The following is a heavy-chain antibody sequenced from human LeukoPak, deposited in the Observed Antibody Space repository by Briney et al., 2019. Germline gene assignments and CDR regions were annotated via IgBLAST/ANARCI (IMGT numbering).Heavy chain of an antibody. CDR1: GFTFSNYW. V-gene: IGHV3-7*01. CDR3: ARDHYDYGMDV. Sequence: GGSLRLSCTASGFTFSNYWMSWVRQAPGKGLEWVANIRQDGGLKHYVDSVKGRFTISRDNAENSLYLQMNSLRAEDTAVYYCARDHYDYGMDVWAKGPRSPSP. CDR2: IRQDGGLK. J-gene: IGHJ6*02. D-gene: IGHD3-3*01.